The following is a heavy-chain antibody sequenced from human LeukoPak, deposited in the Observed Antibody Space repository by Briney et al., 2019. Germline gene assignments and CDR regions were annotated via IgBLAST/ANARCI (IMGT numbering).Heavy chain of an antibody. CDR1: GYTFTTYN. Sequence: ASVKVSCKASGYTFTTYNINWVRQAPGQGLEWMGWISGYNGNTNYAQKLQGRVTMTTDTSTSTAYMELRSLKSGDTAVYYCASLKNYYDSSGYLVTDAFDIWGQGTMVTVSS. J-gene: IGHJ3*02. V-gene: IGHV1-18*01. CDR2: ISGYNGNT. D-gene: IGHD3-22*01. CDR3: ASLKNYYDSSGYLVTDAFDI.